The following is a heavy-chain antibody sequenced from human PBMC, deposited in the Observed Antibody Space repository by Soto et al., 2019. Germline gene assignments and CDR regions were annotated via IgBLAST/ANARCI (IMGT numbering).Heavy chain of an antibody. V-gene: IGHV4-4*07. D-gene: IGHD6-13*01. Sequence: PSETLSLTCTVSGGSISSYYCSWIRQPAWKGLEWIGRIYTSGITNYNPSLKSRVTMSVDTSKNQFSLKLSSVTAADTAVYYCGRDTVPGQQRVLGVVWWFDPWGQGTLVPVSP. CDR2: IYTSGIT. CDR1: GGSISSYY. J-gene: IGHJ5*02. CDR3: GRDTVPGQQRVLGVVWWFDP.